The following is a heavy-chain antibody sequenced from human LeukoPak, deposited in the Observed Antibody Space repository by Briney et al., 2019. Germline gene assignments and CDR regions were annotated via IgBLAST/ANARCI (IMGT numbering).Heavy chain of an antibody. CDR3: TRDGFGTVATGRYFDY. V-gene: IGHV3-49*04. J-gene: IGHJ4*02. CDR1: GFTFGEYA. D-gene: IGHD1-26*01. CDR2: IRSKAFGGTP. Sequence: PGGSLRLSCTASGFTFGEYAMSWVRQAPGKGLEWVGLIRSKAFGGTPEYAASVKGRFTISRDDSKSIAYLQMNSLKTEDTAVYYCTRDGFGTVATGRYFDYWGQGTLVTVSS.